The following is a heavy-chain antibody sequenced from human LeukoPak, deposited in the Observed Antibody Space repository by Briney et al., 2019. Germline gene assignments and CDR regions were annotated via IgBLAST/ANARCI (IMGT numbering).Heavy chain of an antibody. V-gene: IGHV3-21*04. Sequence: GGALRLSCAASGFTFITYNMNWVRQAPGKGLEWVSSISLTSANIYYADSVKGRFTISRDNAKNSLYLQMNSLRAKDTAVYYCAKDLVADEDYWGQGTLVTVSS. J-gene: IGHJ4*02. CDR1: GFTFITYN. CDR2: ISLTSANI. D-gene: IGHD2-8*02. CDR3: AKDLVADEDY.